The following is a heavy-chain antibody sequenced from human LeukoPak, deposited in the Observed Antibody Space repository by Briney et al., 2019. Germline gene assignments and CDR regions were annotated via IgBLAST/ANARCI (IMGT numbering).Heavy chain of an antibody. CDR2: ISSSGNTI. Sequence: PGGSLRLSCAASGFTFSDYYMSWIRQAPGKGLEWVSYISSSGNTIFYADPVKGRFTISRDNAKNSLYLQMNSLRDEDTAVYYCAKPSGGVHYYYMDVWGKGTTVTVSS. CDR3: AKPSGGVHYYYMDV. V-gene: IGHV3-11*01. CDR1: GFTFSDYY. D-gene: IGHD3-16*01. J-gene: IGHJ6*03.